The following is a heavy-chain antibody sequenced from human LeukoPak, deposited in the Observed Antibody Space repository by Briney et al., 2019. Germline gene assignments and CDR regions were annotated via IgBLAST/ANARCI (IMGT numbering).Heavy chain of an antibody. CDR2: IKQDGSEK. J-gene: IGHJ4*02. V-gene: IGHV3-7*01. CDR3: ARDELWTVVEPALDY. CDR1: GFTFNNHW. D-gene: IGHD2-2*01. Sequence: GGSLRLSCAASGFTFNNHWMCWVRQAPGKGLEWVANIKQDGSEKFYVDSVKGRFTISRDNAKNSLYLQMNSLRAEDTAAYYCARDELWTVVEPALDYWGQGTLVTVSS.